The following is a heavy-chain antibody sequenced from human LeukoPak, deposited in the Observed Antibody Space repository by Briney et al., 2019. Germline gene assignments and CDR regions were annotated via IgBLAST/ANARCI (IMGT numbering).Heavy chain of an antibody. D-gene: IGHD6-13*01. CDR2: INHSGST. Sequence: PSETLSLTCAVYGGSFSGYYWSWIRQPPGKGLEWIGEINHSGSTNYNPSLKSRVTISVDTSKNQFSLKLSSVTAADTAVYYYARGIAAAGTGSDYWGQGTLVTVSS. CDR1: GGSFSGYY. CDR3: ARGIAAAGTGSDY. J-gene: IGHJ4*02. V-gene: IGHV4-34*01.